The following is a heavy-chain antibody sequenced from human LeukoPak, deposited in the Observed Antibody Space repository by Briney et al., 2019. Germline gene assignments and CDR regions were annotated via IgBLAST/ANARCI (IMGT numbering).Heavy chain of an antibody. CDR1: GYSFTSYW. J-gene: IGHJ4*02. D-gene: IGHD5-18*01. CDR3: ATSEYSYGPRPLDY. Sequence: GESLKISCKGSGYSFTSYWIDWVRQMPGKGLEWMGIIYPGDSDTRHSPSFQGQVTISADKSISTAYLQWSSLKASDTAMYYCATSEYSYGPRPLDYWGQGTLVTVSS. V-gene: IGHV5-51*01. CDR2: IYPGDSDT.